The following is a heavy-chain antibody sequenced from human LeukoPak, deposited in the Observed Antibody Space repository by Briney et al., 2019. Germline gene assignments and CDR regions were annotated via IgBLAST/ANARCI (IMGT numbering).Heavy chain of an antibody. CDR2: MNPNSGNT. D-gene: IGHD3-3*01. V-gene: IGHV1-8*03. CDR1: GYTFTSYE. CDR3: ARGNVESYYYYYMDV. Sequence: ASVKVSCKASGYTFTSYEINWVRQATGQGLEWMGWMNPNSGNTGYAQKFQGRVTITRNTSISTAYMELSSLRSEDTAVYYCARGNVESYYYYYMDVWGKGTTVTVSS. J-gene: IGHJ6*03.